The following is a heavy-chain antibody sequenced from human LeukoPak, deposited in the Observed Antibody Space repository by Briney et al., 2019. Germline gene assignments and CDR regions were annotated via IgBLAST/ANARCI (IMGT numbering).Heavy chain of an antibody. V-gene: IGHV3-7*01. J-gene: IGHJ4*02. CDR3: ARVIRRAETYYFDY. CDR2: IIKDGGEK. CDR1: GFTFSTYG. D-gene: IGHD3-3*02. Sequence: PGGSLRLSCAASGFTFSTYGMSWVRQPPGKGLEWVATIIKDGGEKYYVDSVKGRFTISRDNAKNSLYLQMNSLRAEDTAVYYCARVIRRAETYYFDYWGQGTLVTVSS.